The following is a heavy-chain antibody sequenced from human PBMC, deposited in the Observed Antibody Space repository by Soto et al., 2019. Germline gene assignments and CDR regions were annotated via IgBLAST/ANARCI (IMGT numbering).Heavy chain of an antibody. D-gene: IGHD3-22*01. CDR1: GFTFSDYY. CDR3: ARDSMIVVTTTRYYGMDV. Sequence: GGSLRLSCAASGFTFSDYYMSWIRQAPGKGLEWVSYISSSGSTIYYADSVKGRFTISRDNAKNSLYLQMNSLRAEDTAVYYCARDSMIVVTTTRYYGMDVWGPGTTVTVSS. CDR2: ISSSGSTI. V-gene: IGHV3-11*01. J-gene: IGHJ6*02.